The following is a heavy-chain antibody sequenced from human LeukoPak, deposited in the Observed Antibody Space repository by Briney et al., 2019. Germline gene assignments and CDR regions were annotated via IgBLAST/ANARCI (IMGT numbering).Heavy chain of an antibody. Sequence: SETLSLTCTVSGGSISSYYWSWIRQPPGKGLEWIGYIYYSGSTNYNPSLKSRVTISVDTSKNQFSLKLSSVTAADTAVYYCTRHALLNYFDYWGQGTLVTVSS. J-gene: IGHJ4*02. CDR2: IYYSGST. CDR3: TRHALLNYFDY. CDR1: GGSISSYY. V-gene: IGHV4-59*08.